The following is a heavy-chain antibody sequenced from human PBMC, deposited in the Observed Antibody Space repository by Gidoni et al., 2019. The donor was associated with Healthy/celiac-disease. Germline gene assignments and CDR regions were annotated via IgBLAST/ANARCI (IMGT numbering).Heavy chain of an antibody. D-gene: IGHD1-1*01. CDR1: GFTFSSYA. CDR2: ISGSGGST. J-gene: IGHJ5*02. Sequence: EVQRLESGGGLVKTGVSLRLSCAASGFTFSSYAMSWVRQAPGKGLGWVSAISGSGGSTYYADSVNGRFTISRDNSKNTLYLQMNSLRAEYTAVYYCAKGLEPTETWGQGTLVTVSS. V-gene: IGHV3-23*01. CDR3: AKGLEPTET.